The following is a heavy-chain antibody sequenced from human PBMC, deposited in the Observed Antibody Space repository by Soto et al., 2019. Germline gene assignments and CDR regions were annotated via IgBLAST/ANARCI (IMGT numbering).Heavy chain of an antibody. Sequence: ASVKVSCKASGGTFSSYTISWVRQAPGQGLEWMGRIIPILGIANYAQKFQDRVTITADKSTSTAYMELSSLRSEDTAVYYCARAGESNTFDYWGQGTLVTVSS. CDR3: ARAGESNTFDY. D-gene: IGHD1-1*01. CDR1: GGTFSSYT. CDR2: IIPILGIA. V-gene: IGHV1-69*02. J-gene: IGHJ4*02.